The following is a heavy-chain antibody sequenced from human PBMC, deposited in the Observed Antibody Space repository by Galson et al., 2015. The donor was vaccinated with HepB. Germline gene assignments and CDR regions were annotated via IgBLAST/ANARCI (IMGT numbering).Heavy chain of an antibody. D-gene: IGHD1/OR15-1a*01. CDR3: ARNPSQLLRPRRNKFDS. CDR1: GGSFSGHY. J-gene: IGHJ4*02. V-gene: IGHV4-34*01. CDR2: ITDNGNT. Sequence: ETLSLTCAVNGGSFSGHYWSWIRQPPGKGLEWIAEITDNGNTNYNPSLWSRVSISVDKSKNQFSLKLSSVTVADTGVYYCARNPSQLLRPRRNKFDSWGRGTRVTVSS.